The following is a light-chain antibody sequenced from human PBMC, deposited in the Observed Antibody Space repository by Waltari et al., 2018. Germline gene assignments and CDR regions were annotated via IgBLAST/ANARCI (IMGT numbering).Light chain of an antibody. CDR3: CSYAGADTSVI. Sequence: QSALTQPRSVSGPPGQSVPISCTGTSSDVGGFAFVPWYQQYPGKAPKLIIYDVNKRPPGVPDRFSGSKSGNTASLTISGLLNEDEADYYCCSYAGADTSVIFGGGTTLTVL. J-gene: IGLJ2*01. V-gene: IGLV2-11*01. CDR1: SSDVGGFAF. CDR2: DVN.